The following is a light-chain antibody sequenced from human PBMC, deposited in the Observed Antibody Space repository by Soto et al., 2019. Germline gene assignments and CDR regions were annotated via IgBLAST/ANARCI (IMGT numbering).Light chain of an antibody. Sequence: DIHMTQSPSTLSASVGDRVTISCRASQNIFTYLAWYQQKPGKAPKLLIFDASTLQSGAPPRFSGSGSGTEFTLTICSLQPDDFATYYCQHYTLYSASFGPGTKV. V-gene: IGKV1-5*01. J-gene: IGKJ1*01. CDR3: QHYTLYSAS. CDR2: DAS. CDR1: QNIFTY.